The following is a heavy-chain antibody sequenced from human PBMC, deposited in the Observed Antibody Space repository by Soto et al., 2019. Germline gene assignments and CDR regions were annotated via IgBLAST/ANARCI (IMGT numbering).Heavy chain of an antibody. D-gene: IGHD3-3*01. Sequence: TSETLSLTCAVYGGSFSGYYLTWIRQPPGKGLQWIGEINHSGSTNYNPSLRSRVTISVDTSKNQFSLKLSSVTAADAALYYCARGVYNTIFGVVSLDYWGQGILVTVSS. CDR1: GGSFSGYY. J-gene: IGHJ4*02. V-gene: IGHV4-34*01. CDR2: INHSGST. CDR3: ARGVYNTIFGVVSLDY.